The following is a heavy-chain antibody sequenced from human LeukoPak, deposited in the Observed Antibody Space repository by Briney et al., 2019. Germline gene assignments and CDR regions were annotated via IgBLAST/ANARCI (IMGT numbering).Heavy chain of an antibody. CDR2: MNPNSGNT. J-gene: IGHJ4*02. CDR1: GNTFTSYD. CDR3: ARGYGSGSYYNY. V-gene: IGHV1-8*01. D-gene: IGHD3-10*01. Sequence: GASVKVSCKAFGNTFTSYDISWVRQATGQGLEWMGWMNPNSGNTGYAQKFQGRVTMTRNTSISTAYMELSSLRSEDTAVYCCARGYGSGSYYNYWGQGTLVTVSS.